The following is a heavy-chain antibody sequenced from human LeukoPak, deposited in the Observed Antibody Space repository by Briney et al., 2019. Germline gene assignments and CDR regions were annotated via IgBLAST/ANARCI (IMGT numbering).Heavy chain of an antibody. Sequence: GASVKVSCKVSGYTLTELSMHWVRQAPGKGLEWMGGFDPEDGETIYAQKFQGRVTMTEDTSTDTAYMELSSLRSDDTAVYYCATLTVQLERLFGYYYYGMDVWGQGTTVTVSS. CDR3: ATLTVQLERLFGYYYYGMDV. J-gene: IGHJ6*02. CDR2: FDPEDGET. D-gene: IGHD1-1*01. V-gene: IGHV1-24*01. CDR1: GYTLTELS.